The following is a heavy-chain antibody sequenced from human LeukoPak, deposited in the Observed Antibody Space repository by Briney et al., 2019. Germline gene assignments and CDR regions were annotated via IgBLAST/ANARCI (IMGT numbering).Heavy chain of an antibody. J-gene: IGHJ5*02. Sequence: ASVKVSCKASGYTFTGYYMHWVRQAPGQGLEWMGRINPNSGGTNYAQKFQGRVTMTRDTSISTAYMELSRLRSDDTAVYYCAGSYILPTQLWFTEGLNWFDPWGQGTLVTVSS. D-gene: IGHD5-18*01. CDR1: GYTFTGYY. V-gene: IGHV1-2*06. CDR3: AGSYILPTQLWFTEGLNWFDP. CDR2: INPNSGGT.